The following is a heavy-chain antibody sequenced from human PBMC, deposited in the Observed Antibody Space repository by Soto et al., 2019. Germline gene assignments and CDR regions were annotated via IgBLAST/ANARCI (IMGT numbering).Heavy chain of an antibody. CDR1: GFTLSSYS. V-gene: IGHV3-48*01. J-gene: IGHJ4*02. CDR2: ISSTSSTI. Sequence: EVQLVESGVGLVQPGGSLRLSCAASGFTLSSYSMNWVRQAPGKGLEWVSYISSTSSTIYYADSVKGRFTISRDNAKNSLYLQMNSLRAEDTAVYYCTRHDPDYWVQGTLVIVSS. CDR3: TRHDPDY. D-gene: IGHD1-1*01.